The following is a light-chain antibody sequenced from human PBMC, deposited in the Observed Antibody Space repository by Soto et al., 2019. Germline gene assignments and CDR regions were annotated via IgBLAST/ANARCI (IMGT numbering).Light chain of an antibody. CDR1: SSNIGSNT. Sequence: QAVVTQPPSASGTPGQRVTISCSGSSSNIGSNTVDWYQQIPGTAPRLLIYTNNQRPSGVPDRFSGSKSGTSASLAISGLQSEDEADYYCASWDDSLNGRVFGGGTKLTVL. CDR2: TNN. CDR3: ASWDDSLNGRV. J-gene: IGLJ3*02. V-gene: IGLV1-44*01.